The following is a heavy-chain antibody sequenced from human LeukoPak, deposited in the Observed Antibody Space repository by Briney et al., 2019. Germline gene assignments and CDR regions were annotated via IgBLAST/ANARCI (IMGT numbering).Heavy chain of an antibody. CDR3: AKGASRDGGVSGA. CDR1: GLTFDDYA. J-gene: IGHJ5*02. Sequence: GGSLRLSCAASGLTFDDYAMHWVRHAPGKGLEWVSGMSWNSASIGYADSVKGRFTISRDNAKNSLYLQMSSLRAEDTALYYCAKGASRDGGVSGAWGQGTLVTVSS. V-gene: IGHV3-9*01. D-gene: IGHD2-8*02. CDR2: MSWNSASI.